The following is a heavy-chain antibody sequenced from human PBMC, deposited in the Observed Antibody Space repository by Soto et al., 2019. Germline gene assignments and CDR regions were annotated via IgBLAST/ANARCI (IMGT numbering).Heavy chain of an antibody. Sequence: EVQLLESGGGLAQPGGSLRLSSAASGFTFSSYAMSWVRKAPGRGLQCVSTITASGGATYYADSVQGRFTISRDNSKNTLYLQMDGLTADDTAMYYCVKDGLGGTTTFNWFDPWGQGTLVTVSS. V-gene: IGHV3-23*01. CDR1: GFTFSSYA. CDR3: VKDGLGGTTTFNWFDP. CDR2: ITASGGAT. D-gene: IGHD3-3*01. J-gene: IGHJ5*02.